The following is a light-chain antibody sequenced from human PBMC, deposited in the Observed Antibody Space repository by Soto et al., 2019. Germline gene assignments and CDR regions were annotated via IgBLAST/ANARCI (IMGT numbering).Light chain of an antibody. J-gene: IGKJ4*01. Sequence: DIQMTQSPSSLSPSVGDRVTITCRASRSISDWLAWYQQKPGKAPELLIFDASNLKSGVSSRFSGSGSGTEFTLTISRLQPEDFATYYCQQVNVYPSTFGGGTKV. CDR2: DAS. CDR3: QQVNVYPST. CDR1: RSISDW. V-gene: IGKV1-5*01.